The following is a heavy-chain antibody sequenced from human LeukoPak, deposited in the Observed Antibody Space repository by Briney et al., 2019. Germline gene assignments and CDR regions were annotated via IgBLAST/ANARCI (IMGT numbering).Heavy chain of an antibody. J-gene: IGHJ5*02. CDR3: ARVGTLAYWFDP. CDR2: ISAYNGNT. Sequence: ASVKVSCKASGYTFTSYAMSWVRQTPGQGLEWMGWISAYNGNTNYAQKVQGRVTMSTDTSTSTAYMELSRLRSDDTAVYYCARVGTLAYWFDPWDQGTLVTVSS. V-gene: IGHV1-18*01. D-gene: IGHD7-27*01. CDR1: GYTFTSYA.